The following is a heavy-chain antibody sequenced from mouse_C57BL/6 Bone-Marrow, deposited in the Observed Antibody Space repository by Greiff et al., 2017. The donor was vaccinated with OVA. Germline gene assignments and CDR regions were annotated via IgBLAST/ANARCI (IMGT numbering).Heavy chain of an antibody. D-gene: IGHD1-1*01. CDR3: ASSSVSSYPSDY. CDR1: GYTFTSYW. J-gene: IGHJ2*01. CDR2: IYPGSGST. Sequence: VQLQQPGAELVKPGASVKMSCKASGYTFTSYWITWVKQRPGQGLEWIGDIYPGSGSTNYNEKFKSKATLTVDTYSSTAYMQLHLLTSASSAVSYCASSSVSSYPSDYWGQGTTLTVSS. V-gene: IGHV1-55*01.